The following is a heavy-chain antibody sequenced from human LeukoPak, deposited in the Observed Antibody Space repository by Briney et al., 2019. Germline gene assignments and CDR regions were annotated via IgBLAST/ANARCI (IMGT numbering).Heavy chain of an antibody. V-gene: IGHV1-2*04. CDR2: INPNSGGT. J-gene: IGHJ4*02. CDR1: GYTFTGYY. D-gene: IGHD6-13*01. Sequence: ASVKVSCKASGYTFTGYYMHWARQAPGQGLEWMGWINPNSGGTNYAQKFQGWVTMTRDTSISTAYMELSRLRSDDTAVYYCARAGSSSWPYYFDYWGQGTLVTVSS. CDR3: ARAGSSSWPYYFDY.